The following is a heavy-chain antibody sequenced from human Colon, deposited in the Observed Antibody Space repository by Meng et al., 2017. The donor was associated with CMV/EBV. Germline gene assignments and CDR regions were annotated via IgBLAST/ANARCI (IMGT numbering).Heavy chain of an antibody. V-gene: IGHV1-69*04. CDR2: IIPILGIA. CDR3: ARDRRHRGIADYSNYEEGWFDP. J-gene: IGHJ5*02. Sequence: SVKVSCKASGGTFSSYTISWVRQAPGQGLEWMGRIIPILGIANYAQKFQGRVTITADKSTSTAYMELSSLRSEDTAVYYCARDRRHRGIADYSNYEEGWFDPWGQGTLVTVSS. D-gene: IGHD4-11*01. CDR1: GGTFSSYT.